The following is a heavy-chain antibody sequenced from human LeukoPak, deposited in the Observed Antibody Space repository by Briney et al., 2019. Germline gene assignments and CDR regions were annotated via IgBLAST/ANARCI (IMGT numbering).Heavy chain of an antibody. V-gene: IGHV3-53*01. CDR3: ARRVQSSGWYTYYFEY. CDR1: GFTVSSSS. D-gene: IGHD6-19*01. J-gene: IGHJ4*02. Sequence: PGGSLRLSCTVSGFTVSSSSMSWVRQAPGKGLEWVSFIYSDNTHYSDSVKGRFTISRDNSKNTLYLQMNSLRAEDTAVYYCARRVQSSGWYTYYFEYWGQGTPVTVSS. CDR2: IYSDNT.